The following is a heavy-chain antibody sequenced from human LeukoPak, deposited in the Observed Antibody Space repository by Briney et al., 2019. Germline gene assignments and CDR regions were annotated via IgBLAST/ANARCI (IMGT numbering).Heavy chain of an antibody. CDR1: GGTFSSYA. CDR2: IIPILGIA. V-gene: IGHV1-69*04. J-gene: IGHJ3*02. D-gene: IGHD1-26*01. Sequence: WASVKVSCKASGGTFSSYAISWVRQAPGQGLEWMGRIIPILGIANYAQKFQGRVTITADKSTSTAYMELSRLRSEDTAVYYCARGMGATIEDAFNSWGQGTMVTVSS. CDR3: ARGMGATIEDAFNS.